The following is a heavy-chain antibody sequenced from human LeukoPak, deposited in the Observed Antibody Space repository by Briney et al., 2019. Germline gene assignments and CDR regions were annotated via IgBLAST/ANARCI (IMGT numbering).Heavy chain of an antibody. J-gene: IGHJ3*02. CDR1: GGSISSGGYY. Sequence: HSETLSLTCTVSGGSISSGGYYWSWIRQHPGKGLEWIGYIYYRGSTYYSPSLKSRVTISVDTSKNQFSLKLSSVTAADTAVYYCARDKVGSYRQEAFDIWGQGTMVTVSS. D-gene: IGHD3-16*02. CDR2: IYYRGST. V-gene: IGHV4-31*03. CDR3: ARDKVGSYRQEAFDI.